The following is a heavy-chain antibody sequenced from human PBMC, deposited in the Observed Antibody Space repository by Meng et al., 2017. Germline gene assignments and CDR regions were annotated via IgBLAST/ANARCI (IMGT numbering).Heavy chain of an antibody. CDR2: INQSGST. J-gene: IGHJ1*01. CDR1: GGSFSGYY. V-gene: IGHV4-34*01. D-gene: IGHD6-13*01. CDR3: ARGLRSSSWYGGYFQH. Sequence: QVQLQHGGAGVVKPSVTLYLTLAVYGGSFSGYYWTWIRQPPRKGLEWIGEINQSGSTNYNPSLKSRVTISVDTSKNQFSLKLSSVTAADTAVYYCARGLRSSSWYGGYFQHWGQGTLVTVSS.